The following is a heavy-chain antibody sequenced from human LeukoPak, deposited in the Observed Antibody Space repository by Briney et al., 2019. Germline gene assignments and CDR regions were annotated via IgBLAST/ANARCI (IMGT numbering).Heavy chain of an antibody. V-gene: IGHV3-74*03. CDR3: ARDPGSGYFL. CDR1: GFTFSRYW. J-gene: IGHJ6*02. D-gene: IGHD3-3*01. Sequence: AGGSLRLSCEVSGFTFSRYWMHWVRQAPGKGLMWVSHISSDGRTTTYADSVKGRFTISRDNAKNTLYLQMNTLRAEDTAVYYCARDPGSGYFLWGQGTTVTVSS. CDR2: ISSDGRTT.